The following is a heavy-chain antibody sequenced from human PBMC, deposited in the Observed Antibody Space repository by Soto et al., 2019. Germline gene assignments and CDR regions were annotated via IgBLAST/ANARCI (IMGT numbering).Heavy chain of an antibody. CDR3: ARANYP. D-gene: IGHD7-27*01. CDR2: ISYDGSNK. CDR1: GFTFSSYA. J-gene: IGHJ5*02. V-gene: IGHV3-30-3*01. Sequence: PGGSLRLSCAASGFTFSSYAMHWVRQTPGKGLEWVAVISYDGSNKYYADSVKGRFTISRDNSKNTLYLQMNSLRAEDTAVYYCARANYPWGQGTLVTVSS.